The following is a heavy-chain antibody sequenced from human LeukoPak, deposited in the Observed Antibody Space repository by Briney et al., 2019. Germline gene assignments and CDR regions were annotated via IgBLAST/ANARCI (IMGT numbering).Heavy chain of an antibody. D-gene: IGHD3-22*01. CDR2: IFYSGST. Sequence: SETLSLTCTVSSGSISTSNYYCGWVRQPPGKALEWIGNIFYSGSTYYSPSLKSRVTISLDTSRNQFSLKLNSVTAADTAVYYCAKSNGYGLTDIWGQGTMATVSS. CDR3: AKSNGYGLTDI. CDR1: SGSISTSNYY. V-gene: IGHV4-39*07. J-gene: IGHJ3*02.